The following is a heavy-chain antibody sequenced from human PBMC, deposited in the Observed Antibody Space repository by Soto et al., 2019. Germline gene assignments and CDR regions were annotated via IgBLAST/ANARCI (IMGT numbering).Heavy chain of an antibody. J-gene: IGHJ4*02. D-gene: IGHD6-13*01. CDR2: VYYTGTT. CDR3: ARDLAAVPRAFDY. Sequence: SETLSLTCTVSGGSISSYFCIWVRQPPGKGLEWIGSVYYTGTTDYNPSLKSRVTISVDTSKTQFSLNLRSVTAADTAVYYCARDLAAVPRAFDYWGRGTLVTVSS. V-gene: IGHV4-59*01. CDR1: GGSISSYF.